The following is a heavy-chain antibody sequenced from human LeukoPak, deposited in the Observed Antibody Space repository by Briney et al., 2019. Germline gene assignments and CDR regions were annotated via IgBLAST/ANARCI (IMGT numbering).Heavy chain of an antibody. Sequence: SETLSLTCTVSGGSISSHYWSWIRQPPGKGLEWIGYIYYSGSTNYNPSLKSRVTISVDTSKNQFSLKLSSVTAADTAVYYCARDEGDGSYFDYWGQGTLVTVSS. V-gene: IGHV4-59*11. J-gene: IGHJ4*02. CDR2: IYYSGST. D-gene: IGHD2-15*01. CDR1: GGSISSHY. CDR3: ARDEGDGSYFDY.